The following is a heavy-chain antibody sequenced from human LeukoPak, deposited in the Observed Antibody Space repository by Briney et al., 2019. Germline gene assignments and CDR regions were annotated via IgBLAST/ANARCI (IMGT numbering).Heavy chain of an antibody. CDR3: ARGKQLGYSSSWFDP. V-gene: IGHV3-11*06. CDR1: GFTFSDYY. J-gene: IGHJ5*02. CDR2: ISSSSSYT. D-gene: IGHD6-13*01. Sequence: PGGSLGLSCAASGFTFSDYYMSWIRQAPGKGLEWVSYISSSSSYTNYADSVKGRFTISRDNAKNSLYLQMNSLRAEDTAVYYCARGKQLGYSSSWFDPWGQGTLVTVSS.